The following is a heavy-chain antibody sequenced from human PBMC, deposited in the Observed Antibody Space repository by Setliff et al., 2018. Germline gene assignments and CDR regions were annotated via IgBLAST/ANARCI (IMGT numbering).Heavy chain of an antibody. CDR2: INYSGST. D-gene: IGHD3-10*01. CDR3: ARHVGIRGRGYNYYYYYMDV. J-gene: IGHJ6*03. CDR1: GGSISSYY. V-gene: IGHV4-59*01. Sequence: SETLSLTCTVSGGSISSYYWSWIRQPPGKGLEWIGYINYSGSTNYNPSLKSRVTISEDMSKNQFSLKVSSVTAADTAIYYCARHVGIRGRGYNYYYYYMDVWGKGTTVTVSS.